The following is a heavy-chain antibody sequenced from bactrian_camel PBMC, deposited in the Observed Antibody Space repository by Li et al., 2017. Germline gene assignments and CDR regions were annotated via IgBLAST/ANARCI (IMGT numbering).Heavy chain of an antibody. J-gene: IGHJ4*01. CDR1: GSFR. D-gene: IGHD3*01. V-gene: IGHV3S54*01. CDR3: AAGWSFGVGTLLRRHYNY. CDR2: VYHGGGMK. Sequence: HVQLVESGGGSVQAGGTLKLSCVGYGSFRMGWFRQAPGKEREGVAAVYHGGGMKYYADSVKGRFTISQDDAKNMVYLQVNSLKAEDTAMYYCAAGWSFGVGTLLRRHYNYWGQGTQVTVS.